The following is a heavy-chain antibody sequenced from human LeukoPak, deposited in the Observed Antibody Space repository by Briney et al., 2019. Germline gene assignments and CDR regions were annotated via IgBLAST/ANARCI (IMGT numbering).Heavy chain of an antibody. CDR1: GGSISSYY. Sequence: SETLSLTCTVSGGSISSYYWSWIRQPPGKGLEWIGYIYYSGSTNYNPSLKSRVTISVDTSKNQFSLKLSSVTAADTAVYYCARDRGFGESDYYYYYMDVWGKGTTVTISS. J-gene: IGHJ6*03. D-gene: IGHD3-10*01. CDR2: IYYSGST. CDR3: ARDRGFGESDYYYYYMDV. V-gene: IGHV4-59*01.